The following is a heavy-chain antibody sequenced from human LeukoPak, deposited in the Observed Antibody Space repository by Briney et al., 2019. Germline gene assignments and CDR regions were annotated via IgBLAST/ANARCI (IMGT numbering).Heavy chain of an antibody. V-gene: IGHV5-10-1*01. CDR2: IDPSDSYT. CDR3: ARCPIAAAGTPFDY. Sequence: GESLKISCKASGYIFTNYWISWVRQMPGKGLEWMGRIDPSDSYTNYSPSFQGHVTISADKSISTAYLQWSSLKASDTAMYYCARCPIAAAGTPFDYWGQGTLVTVSS. CDR1: GYIFTNYW. D-gene: IGHD6-13*01. J-gene: IGHJ4*02.